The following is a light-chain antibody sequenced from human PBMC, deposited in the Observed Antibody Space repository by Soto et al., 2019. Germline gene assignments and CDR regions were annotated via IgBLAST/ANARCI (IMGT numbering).Light chain of an antibody. J-gene: IGKJ1*01. CDR1: QSISSW. V-gene: IGKV1-5*01. Sequence: DIQMTQYPSTLSASVGDRVTITCRASQSISSWLAWYQQKPGKAPKVLIYDASNLESGVPSRFSGSGSGTEFTLTISSLQPDDFATYYCQQYSSYLWTFGQGTKVDIK. CDR3: QQYSSYLWT. CDR2: DAS.